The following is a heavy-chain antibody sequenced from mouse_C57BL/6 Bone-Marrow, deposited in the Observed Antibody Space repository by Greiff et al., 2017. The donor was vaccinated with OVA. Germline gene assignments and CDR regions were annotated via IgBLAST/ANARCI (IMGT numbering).Heavy chain of an antibody. Sequence: DVKLQESGPGLVKPSQSLSLTCSVTGYSITSGYYWNWIRQFPGNKLEWMGYISYDGSNNYNPSLKNRISITRDTSKNQFFLKLNSVTTEDTATYYCAREGDYGNFFDYWGQGTTLTVSS. D-gene: IGHD2-1*01. CDR2: ISYDGSN. CDR3: AREGDYGNFFDY. J-gene: IGHJ2*01. CDR1: GYSITSGYY. V-gene: IGHV3-6*01.